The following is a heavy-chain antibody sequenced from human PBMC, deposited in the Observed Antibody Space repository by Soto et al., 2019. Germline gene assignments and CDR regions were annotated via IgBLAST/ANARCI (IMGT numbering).Heavy chain of an antibody. J-gene: IGHJ1*01. CDR2: ISGSGGST. CDR1: GFTFSSYA. V-gene: IGHV3-23*01. CDR3: AKGREYSYGFAEYFQH. Sequence: VQLLESGGGLVQPGGSLRLSCAASGFTFSSYAMSWVRQAPGKGLEWVSAISGSGGSTYYADSVKGRFTISRDNSKNTLYLQMNSLRAEDTAVYYCAKGREYSYGFAEYFQHWGQGTLVTVSS. D-gene: IGHD5-18*01.